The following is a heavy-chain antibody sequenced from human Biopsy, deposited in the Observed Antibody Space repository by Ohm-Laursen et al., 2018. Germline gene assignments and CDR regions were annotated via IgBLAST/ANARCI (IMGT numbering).Heavy chain of an antibody. CDR1: GGSIGSFF. V-gene: IGHV4-59*01. CDR3: TRATNSTGWPYYYFYGMDI. Sequence: PSETLSLTCTVSGGSIGSFFWSWIRQPPGKGLEWIGYIYYTGSTDYNPSLQSRVTISVDTSKNHFSLRLRSVTPADTAIYYCTRATNSTGWPYYYFYGMDIWGQGTTVTVSS. J-gene: IGHJ6*02. D-gene: IGHD2/OR15-2a*01. CDR2: IYYTGST.